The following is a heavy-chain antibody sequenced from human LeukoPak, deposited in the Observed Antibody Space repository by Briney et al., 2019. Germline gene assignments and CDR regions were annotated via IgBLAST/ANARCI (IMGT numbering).Heavy chain of an antibody. CDR3: ARDLTGATVTTYFDY. J-gene: IGHJ4*02. D-gene: IGHD4-17*01. Sequence: GGSLRLSCAASGFTFSSYGMHWVLQAPGKGLEWVAVIWYDGSNKYYADSVKGRFTISRDNSKNTLYLQMNSLRAEDTAVYYCARDLTGATVTTYFDYWGQGTLVTVSS. V-gene: IGHV3-33*01. CDR2: IWYDGSNK. CDR1: GFTFSSYG.